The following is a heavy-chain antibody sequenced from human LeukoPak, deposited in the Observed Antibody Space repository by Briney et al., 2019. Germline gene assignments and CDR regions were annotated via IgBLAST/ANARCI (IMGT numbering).Heavy chain of an antibody. Sequence: SETLSLTCAVSGGSISSTSYYWAWIRQPPGKGLEWIRTIYYSGSTYHNPSLKSRVTMSVDTSRNQFSLKLSSVDAADTAVYYCAKAGVRYFDSSGLYAIDFWGQGTTVTVSS. CDR2: IYYSGST. D-gene: IGHD3-22*01. J-gene: IGHJ3*01. V-gene: IGHV4-39*01. CDR1: GGSISSTSYY. CDR3: AKAGVRYFDSSGLYAIDF.